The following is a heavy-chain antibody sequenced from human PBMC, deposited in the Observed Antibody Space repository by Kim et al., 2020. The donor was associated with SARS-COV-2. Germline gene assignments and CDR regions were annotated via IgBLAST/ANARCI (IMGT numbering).Heavy chain of an antibody. CDR2: ISGSGGST. CDR1: GFTFSSYA. CDR3: AKFPKMSSGLYYYYYGMDV. Sequence: GGSLRLSCAASGFTFSSYAMSWVRQAPGKGLEWVSAISGSGGSTYYADSVKGRFTISRDNSKNTLYLQMNSLRAEDTAVYYCAKFPKMSSGLYYYYYGMDVWGQGTTVTVSS. D-gene: IGHD6-19*01. V-gene: IGHV3-23*01. J-gene: IGHJ6*02.